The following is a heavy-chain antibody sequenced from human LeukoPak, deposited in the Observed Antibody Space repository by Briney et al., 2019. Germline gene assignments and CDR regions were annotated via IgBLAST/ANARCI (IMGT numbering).Heavy chain of an antibody. D-gene: IGHD3-16*01. CDR3: ARDYGGSDFDY. V-gene: IGHV3-7*01. Sequence: VQPGGSLRLSCAVSGFSFSAYWMNWVRRAPGKGLEWVANINQDGSEKHYVDSVKGRFTISRDNAKNSLYLQINSLSAEDTAVYYCARDYGGSDFDYWGQGTLVTVSS. CDR2: INQDGSEK. CDR1: GFSFSAYW. J-gene: IGHJ4*02.